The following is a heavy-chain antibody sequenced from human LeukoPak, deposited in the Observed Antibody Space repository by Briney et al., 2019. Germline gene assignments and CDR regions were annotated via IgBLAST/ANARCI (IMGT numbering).Heavy chain of an antibody. CDR2: IKQDGSEK. J-gene: IGHJ4*02. CDR3: ARDGWFGEYYLSYYFDY. Sequence: GGSLRLSCAASGFTFSSYWMSWVRQAPGKGPEWVANIKQDGSEKYYVDSVKGRFTISRDNAKNSLYLQMNSLRAEDTAVYYCARDGWFGEYYLSYYFDYWGQGTLVTVSS. CDR1: GFTFSSYW. V-gene: IGHV3-7*05. D-gene: IGHD3-10*01.